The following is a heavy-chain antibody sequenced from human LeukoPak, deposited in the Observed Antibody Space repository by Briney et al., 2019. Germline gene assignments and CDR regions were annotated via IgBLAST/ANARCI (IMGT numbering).Heavy chain of an antibody. D-gene: IGHD3-10*01. J-gene: IGHJ4*02. Sequence: GGSLRLSCAASGFTFSNYEMNWVRQAPGKELEWVSYISSSGSSIYYADSVKGRFTISRDNAKNSLYLQMNSLRAEDTAVYFCARDHYGSGSYYKVMSYWGQGTLVSVSS. CDR1: GFTFSNYE. CDR2: ISSSGSSI. CDR3: ARDHYGSGSYYKVMSY. V-gene: IGHV3-48*03.